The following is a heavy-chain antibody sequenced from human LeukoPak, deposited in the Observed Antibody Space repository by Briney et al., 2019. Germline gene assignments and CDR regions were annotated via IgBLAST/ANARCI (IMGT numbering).Heavy chain of an antibody. CDR1: GFTFSGAW. CDR3: VNPQLPDYNNKGPAEFFQH. CDR2: IREEGTEK. V-gene: IGHV3-7*01. D-gene: IGHD4-11*01. J-gene: IGHJ1*01. Sequence: GGSLRLSCTASGFTFSGAWMTWVRQAPGKGLEWVANIREEGTEKNYVDSVKGRFTISRDNAKNSLFLQMSNLRDDDTAIYYCVNPQLPDYNNKGPAEFFQHWGQGTLVTVSS.